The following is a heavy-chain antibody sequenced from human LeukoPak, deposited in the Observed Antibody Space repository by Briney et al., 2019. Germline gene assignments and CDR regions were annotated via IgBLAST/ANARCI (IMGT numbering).Heavy chain of an antibody. CDR2: IIPILGIA. CDR3: ARTDYYDSSGNWFDP. D-gene: IGHD3-22*01. V-gene: IGHV1-69*02. CDR1: GYTFTGYY. Sequence: ASVKVSCKASGYTFTGYYMHWVRQAPGQGLEWMGRIIPILGIANYAQKFQGRVTITADKSTSTAYMELSSLRSEDTAVYYCARTDYYDSSGNWFDPWGQGTLVTVSS. J-gene: IGHJ5*02.